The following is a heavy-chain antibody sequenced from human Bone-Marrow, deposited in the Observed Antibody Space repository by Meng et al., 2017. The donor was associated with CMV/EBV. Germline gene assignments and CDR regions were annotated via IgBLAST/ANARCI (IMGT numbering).Heavy chain of an antibody. CDR2: IKSKTDGGTT. CDR3: TTAMTATTVTTGIPN. V-gene: IGHV3-15*01. D-gene: IGHD4-17*01. J-gene: IGHJ4*02. Sequence: GESLKISCAASGFTFSNAWMSWVRQAPGKGLEWVGRIKSKTDGGTTDYAAPVKGRFTISRDDSKNTLYLQMNSLKTEDTAVYYCTTAMTATTVTTGIPNWGQGTLVTSPQ. CDR1: GFTFSNAW.